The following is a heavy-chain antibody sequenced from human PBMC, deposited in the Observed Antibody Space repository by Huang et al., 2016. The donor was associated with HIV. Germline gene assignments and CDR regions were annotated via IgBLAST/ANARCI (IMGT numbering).Heavy chain of an antibody. CDR3: ARFGSYYYGSGSYLDAFDI. D-gene: IGHD3-10*01. CDR2: ITSSSGSI. CDR1: GFTFSTYN. J-gene: IGHJ3*02. V-gene: IGHV3-48*01. Sequence: EVQLMESGGGLVQPGGSLRLSCAASGFTFSTYNMNWVRQAPGKGLEWVSYITSSSGSIDYADAVKGRFTITRDNAKNSLYLKMNSLRAEDTAVYYCARFGSYYYGSGSYLDAFDIWGQGTMVTVSS.